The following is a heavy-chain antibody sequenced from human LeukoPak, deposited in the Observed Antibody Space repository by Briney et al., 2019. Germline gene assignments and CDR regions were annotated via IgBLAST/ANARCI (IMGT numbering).Heavy chain of an antibody. CDR2: INPNSGGT. V-gene: IGHV1-2*02. CDR1: GYTFTGYY. Sequence: GASVKVSCKASGYTFTGYYMHWVRQAPGQGLEWMGWINPNSGGTNYAQKFQGRVTMTRDTSISTAYMELSRLRSDDTAVYYCARESLESPYGSGDSETDYWGQGTLVTVSS. J-gene: IGHJ4*02. D-gene: IGHD3-10*01. CDR3: ARESLESPYGSGDSETDY.